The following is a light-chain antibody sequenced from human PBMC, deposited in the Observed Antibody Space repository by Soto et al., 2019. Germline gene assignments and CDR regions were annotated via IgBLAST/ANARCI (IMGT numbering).Light chain of an antibody. J-gene: IGKJ5*01. CDR2: DAS. V-gene: IGKV3-11*01. CDR1: QSISSY. Sequence: EILLTQSPVTLSLSPGERAILSCRASQSISSYLAWYQQKPGQAPRLLIYDASKRATGIPARFSGGGSGTDFTLTISSLEPEDFAIYYCQQRANWQVTFGQGTRLEIK. CDR3: QQRANWQVT.